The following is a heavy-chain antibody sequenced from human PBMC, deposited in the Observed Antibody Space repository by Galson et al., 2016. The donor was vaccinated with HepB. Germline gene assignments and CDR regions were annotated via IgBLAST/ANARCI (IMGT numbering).Heavy chain of an antibody. V-gene: IGHV3-48*02. CDR3: ASAPRQWLGNTKY. CDR2: ITSGPTSSGSSSNTI. D-gene: IGHD6-19*01. Sequence: SLRLSCAASGFTFSSFAMTWIRQAPGKGLEWVSYITSGPTSSGSSSNTIYYADSVKGRFTTSRDNAKNLLYLQMNRLRDDDTAVYYCASAPRQWLGNTKYWGQGTLVTVSS. J-gene: IGHJ4*02. CDR1: GFTFSSFA.